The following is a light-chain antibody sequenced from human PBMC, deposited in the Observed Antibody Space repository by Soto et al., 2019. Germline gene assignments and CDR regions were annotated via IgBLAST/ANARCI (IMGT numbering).Light chain of an antibody. CDR3: RLYTSYSGT. CDR2: DVS. CDR1: QTISSW. J-gene: IGKJ1*01. V-gene: IGKV1-5*01. Sequence: QGTQSHSRMAGSIGDRVTITCRASQTISSWLAWYQQKPGKAPRLLMYDVSTLESGVPSRFLGRGSGREITLTINSLQPDDYATYYCRLYTSYSGTFGHGTKVDIK.